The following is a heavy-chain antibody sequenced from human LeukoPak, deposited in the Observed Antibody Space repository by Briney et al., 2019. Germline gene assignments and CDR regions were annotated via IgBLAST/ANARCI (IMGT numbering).Heavy chain of an antibody. D-gene: IGHD4-17*01. V-gene: IGHV4-59*01. CDR1: GGSLSSYY. Sequence: ETVSLTCTVSGGSLSSYYWSWIRQPPGKGLEWIGYIYYSGSTNYNPSLTSRVTISVDTSKNQFSLNLNSVTAADTAVYYCARTTVTTFNYWGQGTLVTVSS. CDR2: IYYSGST. CDR3: ARTTVTTFNY. J-gene: IGHJ4*02.